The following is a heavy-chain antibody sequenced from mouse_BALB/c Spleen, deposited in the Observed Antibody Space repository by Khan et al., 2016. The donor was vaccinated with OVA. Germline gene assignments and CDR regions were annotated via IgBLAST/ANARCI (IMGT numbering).Heavy chain of an antibody. CDR2: ISTYYGDV. V-gene: IGHV1S137*01. Sequence: QVQLQQSGAELVRPGVSVKISCKGSGYTFTDYAMHWVKQSHAKSLEWIGVISTYYGDVDYSQKFKGKATMTVDRSSSTAYMELARLTSEDSAIYYCARGGKFAYWGQGTLVTDSA. CDR1: GYTFTDYA. D-gene: IGHD1-1*02. CDR3: ARGGKFAY. J-gene: IGHJ3*01.